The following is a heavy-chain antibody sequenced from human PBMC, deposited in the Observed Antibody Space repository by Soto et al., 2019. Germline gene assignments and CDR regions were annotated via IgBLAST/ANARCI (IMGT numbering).Heavy chain of an antibody. Sequence: SGPTLVKPTQTLTLTCTFSGFSLSTSGVGVGWIRQPPGKALEWLALIYWDDDKRYSPSLKSRLTITKDTSKNQVVLTMTNMDPVDTATYYCAHTYYDFWSGYGYYYYMDVWGKGTTVTVSS. J-gene: IGHJ6*03. V-gene: IGHV2-5*02. CDR1: GFSLSTSGVG. CDR3: AHTYYDFWSGYGYYYYMDV. D-gene: IGHD3-3*01. CDR2: IYWDDDK.